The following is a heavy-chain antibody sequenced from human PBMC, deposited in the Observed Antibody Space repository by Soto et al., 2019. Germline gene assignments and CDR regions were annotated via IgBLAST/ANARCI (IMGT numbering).Heavy chain of an antibody. D-gene: IGHD2-2*01. Sequence: GSLRLSCAASGFTFSNYWMTWVRQAPGQGLEWVGWISPYSGYTHSAQKFHGRLTLTTDTAASTAYMELRILRSADTALYYCAREASVLIPAAQPSRFDSWGQGTLVTVSS. CDR3: AREASVLIPAAQPSRFDS. V-gene: IGHV1-18*01. J-gene: IGHJ4*02. CDR1: GFTFSNYW. CDR2: ISPYSGYT.